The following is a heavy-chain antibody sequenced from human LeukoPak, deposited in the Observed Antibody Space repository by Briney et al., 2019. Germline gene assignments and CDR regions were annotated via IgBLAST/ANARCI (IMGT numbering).Heavy chain of an antibody. CDR3: ATGRSIRYFDY. CDR2: VHYSGTS. D-gene: IGHD3-9*01. Sequence: SETLSLTCTVSGVSIFSFYWNWVRQAPGRGLEWIGYVHYSGTSNYNPSLKSRVTISVDTSKSQFSLKLPSATAADTAVYYCATGRSIRYFDYWGQGALLTVSS. CDR1: GVSIFSFY. J-gene: IGHJ4*02. V-gene: IGHV4-59*12.